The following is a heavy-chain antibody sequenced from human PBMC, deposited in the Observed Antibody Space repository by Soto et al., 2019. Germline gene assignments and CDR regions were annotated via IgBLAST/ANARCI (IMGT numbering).Heavy chain of an antibody. Sequence: GGSLRLSCAASGFTFSSYSLNWVRQAPGKGLEWVSSISSSSSYIYYADSVKGRFTISRDNAKNSLYLQMNSLRAEDRAVYYCSRDRWKQRRGSDWFDPCGQGTLVTVSS. V-gene: IGHV3-21*01. CDR2: ISSSSSYI. CDR3: SRDRWKQRRGSDWFDP. J-gene: IGHJ5*02. CDR1: GFTFSSYS. D-gene: IGHD6-25*01.